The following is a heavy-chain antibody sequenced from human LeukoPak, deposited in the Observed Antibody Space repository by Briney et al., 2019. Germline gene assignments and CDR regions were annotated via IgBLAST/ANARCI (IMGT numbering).Heavy chain of an antibody. CDR3: ARVRDFSRSPFDWFDP. CDR1: GYTFNDYY. Sequence: ASVKVSCKASGYTFNDYYMHWVRQAPGQGLEWLGWINPDSGGTDSPQKFQGRVTMTRDASISTAYMELNNLTSDDTAVYYCARVRDFSRSPFDWFDPWGQGTLVTVSS. J-gene: IGHJ5*02. D-gene: IGHD6-6*01. CDR2: INPDSGGT. V-gene: IGHV1-2*02.